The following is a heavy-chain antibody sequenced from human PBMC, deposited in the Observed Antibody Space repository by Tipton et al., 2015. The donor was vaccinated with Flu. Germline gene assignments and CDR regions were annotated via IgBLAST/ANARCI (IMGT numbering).Heavy chain of an antibody. J-gene: IGHJ6*03. D-gene: IGHD1-14*01. V-gene: IGHV4-4*07. Sequence: TLSLTCTVSGGSISSYYWSWIRQPAGKGLEWIGRIYTSGSTNYNPSLKSRVTMSVDTSKNQFSLKLSSVTAADTAVYYCAGAGTTYYYYYMDVWGKGTTVTVSS. CDR3: AGAGTTYYYYYMDV. CDR1: GGSISSYY. CDR2: IYTSGST.